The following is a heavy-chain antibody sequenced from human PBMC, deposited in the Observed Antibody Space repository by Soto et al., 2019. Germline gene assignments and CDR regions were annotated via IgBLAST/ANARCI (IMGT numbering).Heavy chain of an antibody. J-gene: IGHJ4*02. V-gene: IGHV3-49*03. D-gene: IGHD5-12*01. CDR1: GFTFGDYA. CDR2: IRSKAYGGTT. CDR3: TRGRRMATITRFDY. Sequence: GGSLRLSCTASGFTFGDYAMSWFRQAPGKGLEWVGFIRSKAYGGTTEYAASVKGRFTISRDDSKSIAYLQMNSLKTEDTAVYYCTRGRRMATITRFDYWGQGTLVTVSS.